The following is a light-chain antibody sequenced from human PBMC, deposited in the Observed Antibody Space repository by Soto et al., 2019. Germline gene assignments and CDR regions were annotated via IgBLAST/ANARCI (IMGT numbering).Light chain of an antibody. CDR2: DAS. V-gene: IGKV1-5*01. CDR1: QSISSW. J-gene: IGKJ1*01. CDR3: QQYNSYWT. Sequence: IPMTQSPSTVSASVGDRVTITCRASQSISSWLAWYQQKPGKAPKLLIYDASSLESGVPSRFSGSGSGTEFTLTISSLQPDDFATYYCQQYNSYWTFGQGTKVDIK.